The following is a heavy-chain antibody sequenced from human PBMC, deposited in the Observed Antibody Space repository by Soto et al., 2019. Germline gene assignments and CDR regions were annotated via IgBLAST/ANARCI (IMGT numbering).Heavy chain of an antibody. CDR3: VSSSWYSLDY. Sequence: SETLSLTCTVSGGSISSSSYYWGWIRQPPGKGLEWIGSIYHSGSTNYNPSLNSRVTISVDKSKNQFSLKLTSVTAADTAVYYCVSSSWYSLDYWGQGTRVTVSS. CDR2: IYHSGST. V-gene: IGHV4-39*07. D-gene: IGHD6-13*01. J-gene: IGHJ4*02. CDR1: GGSISSSSYY.